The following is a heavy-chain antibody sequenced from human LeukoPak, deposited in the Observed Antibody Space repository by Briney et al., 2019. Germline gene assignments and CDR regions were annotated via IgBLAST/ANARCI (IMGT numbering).Heavy chain of an antibody. Sequence: NTSETLSLTCTVSGGSISSTTYYWGWIRQPPGKGLEWIGIIFYSGSTYYNPSLKSRVTISVDTSKNQFSLKLSSVTAADTAVYYCARLPGIAISNWLDPWGQGTLVTVSS. D-gene: IGHD6-13*01. CDR3: ARLPGIAISNWLDP. CDR1: GGSISSTTYY. CDR2: IFYSGST. J-gene: IGHJ5*02. V-gene: IGHV4-39*07.